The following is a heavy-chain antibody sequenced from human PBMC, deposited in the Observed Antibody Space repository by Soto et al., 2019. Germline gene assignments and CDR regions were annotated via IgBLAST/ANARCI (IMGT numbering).Heavy chain of an antibody. CDR1: GYTFASYG. V-gene: IGHV1-18*01. D-gene: IGHD3-3*01. CDR3: ARGYNDYWSGYYPLDY. CDR2: IRVYNGNT. Sequence: ASVKVSCKASGYTFASYGVSWVRQAPGQGLEWMGWIRVYNGNTKYAQKLQDRVTMTTDTSTSTAYMELRSLRSDDTAVYYCARGYNDYWSGYYPLDYWGQGTLVTVSS. J-gene: IGHJ4*02.